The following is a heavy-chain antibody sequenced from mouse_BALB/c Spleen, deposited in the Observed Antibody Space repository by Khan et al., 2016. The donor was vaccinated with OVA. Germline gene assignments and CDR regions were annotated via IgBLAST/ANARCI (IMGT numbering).Heavy chain of an antibody. CDR2: INTYTREP. J-gene: IGHJ4*01. Sequence: LVESGPELKKPGETVQISCKASGFTFTNYGMNWVKQAPGKGLKWMGWINTYTREPTFADDFKGRFVFSLETSASTAYLQINSLKNEDTATYFCARVGYNGTMSCWGQGTSVTVSS. V-gene: IGHV9-3-1*01. CDR3: ARVGYNGTMSC. D-gene: IGHD2-14*01. CDR1: GFTFTNYG.